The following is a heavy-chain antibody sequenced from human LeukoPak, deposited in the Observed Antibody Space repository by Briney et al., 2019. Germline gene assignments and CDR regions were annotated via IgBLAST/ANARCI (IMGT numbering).Heavy chain of an antibody. CDR3: ARDDLGVDIVATRDY. D-gene: IGHD5-12*01. Sequence: ASVKVPCKASGYTFTGYYMNWVRQAPGQGLEWMGWINPNSGGTNYAQKFQGRVTMTRDTSISTAYMELSRLRSDDTAVYYCARDDLGVDIVATRDYWGQGTLVTVSS. V-gene: IGHV1-2*02. J-gene: IGHJ4*02. CDR1: GYTFTGYY. CDR2: INPNSGGT.